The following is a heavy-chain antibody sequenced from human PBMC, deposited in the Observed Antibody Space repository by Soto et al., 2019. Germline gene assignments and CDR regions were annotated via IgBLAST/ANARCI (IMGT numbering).Heavy chain of an antibody. V-gene: IGHV1-3*01. J-gene: IGHJ4*01. CDR1: GYTFTSYA. D-gene: IGHD1-20*01. CDR2: INAGNGNT. CDR3: ARGITLPTPLDY. Sequence: ASVKVSCKASGYTFTSYAMHWVRQAPGQRLEWMGWINAGNGNTKYSQKFQGRVTITRDTSASTAYMELSSLRSEDTAVYYCARGITLPTPLDYWGHGTLVTVSS.